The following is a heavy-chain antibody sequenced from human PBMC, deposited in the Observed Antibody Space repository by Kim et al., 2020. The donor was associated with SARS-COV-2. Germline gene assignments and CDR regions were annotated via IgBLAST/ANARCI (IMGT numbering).Heavy chain of an antibody. V-gene: IGHV1-3*01. J-gene: IGHJ6*02. Sequence: ASVKVSCKASGYTFTSYAMHWVRQAPGQRLEWMGWINAGNGNTKYSQKFQGRVTITRDTSASTAYMELSSLRSEDTAVYYCARDRELWFGSYYYGMDVWGQGTTVTVSS. CDR2: INAGNGNT. D-gene: IGHD3-10*01. CDR3: ARDRELWFGSYYYGMDV. CDR1: GYTFTSYA.